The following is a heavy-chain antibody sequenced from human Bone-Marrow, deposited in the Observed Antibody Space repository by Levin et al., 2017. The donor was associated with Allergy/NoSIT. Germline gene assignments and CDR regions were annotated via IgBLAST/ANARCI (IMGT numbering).Heavy chain of an antibody. CDR2: IYHSGST. V-gene: IGHV4-4*02. CDR3: ARDRGYGAGAFDI. CDR1: GGSISSTNW. Sequence: SETLSLTCAVSGGSISSTNWWSWVRQPPGKGLEWIGEIYHSGSTNYNPSLKSRVTISLDKSKNQFSLNLRSVTAADTAVYYCARDRGYGAGAFDIWGQGTMVTVSS. J-gene: IGHJ3*02. D-gene: IGHD4-17*01.